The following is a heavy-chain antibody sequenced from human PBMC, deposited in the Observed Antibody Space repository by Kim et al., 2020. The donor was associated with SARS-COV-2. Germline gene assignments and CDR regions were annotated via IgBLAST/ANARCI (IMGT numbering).Heavy chain of an antibody. D-gene: IGHD3-3*01. CDR2: INTNTGNP. V-gene: IGHV7-4-1*02. CDR3: ARDSAWLWTYYDFWSGYSAAFDY. CDR1: GYTFTSYA. Sequence: ASVKVSCKASGYTFTSYAMNWVRQAPGQGLEWMGWINTNTGNPTYAQGFTGRFVFSLDTSVSTAYLQISSLKAEDTAVYYCARDSAWLWTYYDFWSGYSAAFDYWGQGTLVTVSS. J-gene: IGHJ4*02.